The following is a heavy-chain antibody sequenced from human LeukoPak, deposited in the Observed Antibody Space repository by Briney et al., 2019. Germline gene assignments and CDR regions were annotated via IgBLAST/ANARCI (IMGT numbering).Heavy chain of an antibody. CDR1: GYSFTSYW. D-gene: IGHD2-2*01. J-gene: IGHJ4*02. CDR2: IDPSDSYT. CDR3: ARRQGCSSTSCPPDY. V-gene: IGHV5-10-1*01. Sequence: GESLRISCKGSGYSFTSYWISWVRQMPGKGLEWMGRIDPSDSYTNYSPSFQGHVTISADKSISTAYLQWSSLKASDTAMYYCARRQGCSSTSCPPDYWGQGTLVTVSS.